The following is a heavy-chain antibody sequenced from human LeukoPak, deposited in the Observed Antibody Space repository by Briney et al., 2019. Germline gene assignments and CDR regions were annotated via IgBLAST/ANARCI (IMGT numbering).Heavy chain of an antibody. CDR1: GYTFTGYY. Sequence: ASVKVSCKASGYTFTGYYMHWVRQAPGQRLEWMGIIKPSGGDTNYAQKFQGRVFMTRDTSTSTVYLELSSLKAEDTAVYYCARVRDGYNDAYDIWGQGTVVTVSS. V-gene: IGHV1-46*01. J-gene: IGHJ3*02. CDR3: ARVRDGYNDAYDI. CDR2: IKPSGGDT. D-gene: IGHD5-24*01.